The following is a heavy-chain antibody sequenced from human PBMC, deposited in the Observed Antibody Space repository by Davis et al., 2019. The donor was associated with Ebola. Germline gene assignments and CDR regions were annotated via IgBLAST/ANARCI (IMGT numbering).Heavy chain of an antibody. Sequence: MPSETLSLTCTVSGGSVSSGSYYWSWIRQPPGKGLEWIGYIYYSGSTNYNPSLKSRVTISVDTSKNQFSLKLSSVTAADTAVYYCARDLRFRGNYYYYYGMDVWGQGTTVTVSS. J-gene: IGHJ6*02. CDR1: GGSVSSGSYY. D-gene: IGHD3-10*01. CDR3: ARDLRFRGNYYYYYGMDV. CDR2: IYYSGST. V-gene: IGHV4-61*01.